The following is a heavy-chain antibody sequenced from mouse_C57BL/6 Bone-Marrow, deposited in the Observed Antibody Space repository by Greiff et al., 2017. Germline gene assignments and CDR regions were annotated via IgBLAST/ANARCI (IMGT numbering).Heavy chain of an antibody. CDR3: ARGLLWYLWFAY. CDR1: GYSITSGYY. Sequence: DVQLQESGPGLVKPSQSLSLTCSVTGYSITSGYYWNWIRQFPGNKLEWMGYISYDGSNNYNPSLKNRISITRDTSKNQFFLKLNSVTTEDTATYCCARGLLWYLWFAYWGQGTLVTVSA. CDR2: ISYDGSN. V-gene: IGHV3-6*01. D-gene: IGHD2-10*01. J-gene: IGHJ3*01.